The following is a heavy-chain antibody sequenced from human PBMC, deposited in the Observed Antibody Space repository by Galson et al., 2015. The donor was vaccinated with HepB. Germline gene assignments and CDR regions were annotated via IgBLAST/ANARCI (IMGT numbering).Heavy chain of an antibody. CDR1: GFTFSRYS. J-gene: IGHJ4*02. CDR2: ISSSSSYI. CDR3: ARDAYGGSDPYFDY. D-gene: IGHD4-23*01. V-gene: IGHV3-21*01. Sequence: SLRLSCAASGFTFSRYSMNWVRQAPGKGLEWVSSISSSSSYIYYADSVKGRFTISRDNAKNSLYLQMNSLRAEDTAVYYCARDAYGGSDPYFDYWCQGTLVTVSS.